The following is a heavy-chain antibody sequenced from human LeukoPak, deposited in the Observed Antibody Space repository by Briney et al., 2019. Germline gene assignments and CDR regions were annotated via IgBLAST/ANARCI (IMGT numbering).Heavy chain of an antibody. CDR3: AKKYYDILTGYYVQYSAMDV. Sequence: GGSLRLPCAASGFTFSSYAMSWVRQAPGQGLEWVSAISGSADKTYYADSVKGRFTISRVNSKNTLYLQMNSLRAEDTAVYYCAKKYYDILTGYYVQYSAMDVWGQGTTVTVSS. CDR2: ISGSADKT. D-gene: IGHD3-9*01. J-gene: IGHJ6*02. V-gene: IGHV3-23*01. CDR1: GFTFSSYA.